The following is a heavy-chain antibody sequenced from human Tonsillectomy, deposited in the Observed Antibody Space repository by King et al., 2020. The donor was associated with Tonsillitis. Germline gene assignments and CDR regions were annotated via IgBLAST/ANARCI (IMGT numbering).Heavy chain of an antibody. CDR3: ARESRGYSGYDTYYYYGMDV. V-gene: IGHV3-74*01. J-gene: IGHJ6*02. Sequence: VQLVESGGGLVQPGGSLRLSCAASGFTFSSYWMHWVRQAPGKGLVWVSRINSDGGSTSYEDSVKGRFTISRDNAKNTLYLQMNSLRAEDTAVYYCARESRGYSGYDTYYYYGMDVWGQGTTVTVSS. CDR1: GFTFSSYW. CDR2: INSDGGST. D-gene: IGHD5-12*01.